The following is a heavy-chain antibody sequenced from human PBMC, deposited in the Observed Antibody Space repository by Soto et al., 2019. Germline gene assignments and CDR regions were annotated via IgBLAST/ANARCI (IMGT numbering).Heavy chain of an antibody. J-gene: IGHJ4*02. CDR2: ISGSGGST. CDR1: GFTFSSYA. CDR3: AKDRDSSGWYVRHFDY. V-gene: IGHV3-23*01. D-gene: IGHD6-19*01. Sequence: GGSLRLSCAASGFTFSSYAMSWVRQAPGKGLEWVSAISGSGGSTYYADSVKGRFTISRDNSKNTLYLQMNSLRAEDTAVYYCAKDRDSSGWYVRHFDYWGQGTLVTVSS.